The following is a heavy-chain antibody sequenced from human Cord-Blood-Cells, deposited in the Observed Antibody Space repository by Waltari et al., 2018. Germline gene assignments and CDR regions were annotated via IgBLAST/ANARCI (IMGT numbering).Heavy chain of an antibody. V-gene: IGHV1-69*01. Sequence: QVQLVQSGAEVKKPGSSVKVSSKASGGTFSSYAISWVRQAPGQGLEWMGGIIPIFGTANYAQKFQSRVTITADESTSTAYMGLSSLRSEDTAVYYCARDLRPYYGTEDDYWGQGTLVTVSS. J-gene: IGHJ4*02. CDR2: IIPIFGTA. D-gene: IGHD3-3*01. CDR3: ARDLRPYYGTEDDY. CDR1: GGTFSSYA.